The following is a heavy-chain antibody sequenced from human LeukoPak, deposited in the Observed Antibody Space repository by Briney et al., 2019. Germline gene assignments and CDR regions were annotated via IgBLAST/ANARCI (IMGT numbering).Heavy chain of an antibody. V-gene: IGHV1-69*04. CDR2: IIPILGIA. CDR1: GGTFSSYA. CDR3: ATRRGHGETPFDI. J-gene: IGHJ3*02. Sequence: GASVTVSCKASGGTFSSYAISWVRQAPGQGLEWMGRIIPILGIANYAQKFQGRVTITADKSTSTAYMELSSLRSEDTAVYYCATRRGHGETPFDIWGQGTMVTVSS.